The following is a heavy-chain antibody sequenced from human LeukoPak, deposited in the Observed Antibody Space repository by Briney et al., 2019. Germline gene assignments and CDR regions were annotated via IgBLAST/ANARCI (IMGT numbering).Heavy chain of an antibody. CDR1: RYSFTTYW. D-gene: IGHD5-12*01. CDR2: IYPGDSDT. Sequence: GESLKISCKGSRYSFTTYWIGWVRHMPGKGLEWMGIIYPGDSDTRYSPSFQGQVTISADKSISTAYLQWSSLKASDTAMYYCARGPRVATIAFDIWGQGTMVTVSS. J-gene: IGHJ3*02. V-gene: IGHV5-51*01. CDR3: ARGPRVATIAFDI.